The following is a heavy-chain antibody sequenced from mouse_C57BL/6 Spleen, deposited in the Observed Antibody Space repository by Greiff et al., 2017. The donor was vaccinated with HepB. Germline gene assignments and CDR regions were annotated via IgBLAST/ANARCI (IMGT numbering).Heavy chain of an antibody. CDR2: IDPANGNT. J-gene: IGHJ2*01. Sequence: VQLKQSVAELVRPGASVKLSCTASGFNIKNTYMHWVKQRPEQGLEWIGRIDPANGNTKYAPKFQGKATITADTSSNTAYLQLSSLTSEDTAIYYCAREGIYYYGSIPYYFDYWGQGTTLTVSS. CDR1: GFNIKNTY. CDR3: AREGIYYYGSIPYYFDY. V-gene: IGHV14-3*01. D-gene: IGHD1-1*01.